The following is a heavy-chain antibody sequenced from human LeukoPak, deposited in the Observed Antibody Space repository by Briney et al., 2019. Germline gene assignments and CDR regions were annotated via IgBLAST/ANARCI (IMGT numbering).Heavy chain of an antibody. V-gene: IGHV1-69*06. Sequence: SVKVSCKASGGTFSSYAISWVRQAPGQGLEWMGGITPIFGTANYAQKFQGRVTITADKSTSTAYMELSSLRSEDTAVYYCASKYCSGGSCSNWGPFFDYWGQGTLVTVSS. J-gene: IGHJ4*02. CDR1: GGTFSSYA. CDR2: ITPIFGTA. CDR3: ASKYCSGGSCSNWGPFFDY. D-gene: IGHD2-15*01.